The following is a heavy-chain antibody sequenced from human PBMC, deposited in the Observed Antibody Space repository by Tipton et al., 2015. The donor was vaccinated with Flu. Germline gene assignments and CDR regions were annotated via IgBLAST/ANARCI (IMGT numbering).Heavy chain of an antibody. J-gene: IGHJ4*02. CDR1: GGTFSSYA. V-gene: IGHV1-69*06. Sequence: QLVQSGAEVKKPGSSVKVSCKASGGTFSSYAISWVRQAPGQGLEWMGGVIPIFGTANYAQKFQGRVTITADKSTSTAYMELSSLRSEDTAVYYCARDLGYCSGGSCYGGYYFDYWGQGTLVTVSS. D-gene: IGHD2-15*01. CDR2: VIPIFGTA. CDR3: ARDLGYCSGGSCYGGYYFDY.